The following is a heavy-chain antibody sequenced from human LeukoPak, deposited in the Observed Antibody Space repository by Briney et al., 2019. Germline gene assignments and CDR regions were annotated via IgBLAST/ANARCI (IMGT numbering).Heavy chain of an antibody. CDR2: ISGSGGST. J-gene: IGHJ4*02. V-gene: IGHV3-23*01. Sequence: GSLRLSCAASGFTFSSYAMSWVRQAPGKGLEWVSAISGSGGSTYYADSVKGRFTISRDNSKNTLYLQMNSLRAEDTAVYYCAKGWFGDYYFDYWGQGTLVTVSS. CDR1: GFTFSSYA. CDR3: AKGWFGDYYFDY. D-gene: IGHD3-10*01.